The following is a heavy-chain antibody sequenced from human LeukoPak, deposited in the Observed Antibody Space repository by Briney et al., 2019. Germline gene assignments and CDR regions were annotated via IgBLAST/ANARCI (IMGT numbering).Heavy chain of an antibody. V-gene: IGHV3-23*01. CDR1: GFTFSSYA. CDR2: ITGGGGST. D-gene: IGHD6-13*01. Sequence: GGSLRLSCAASGFTFSSYAMTWVRQAPGKGLDWVSTITGGGGSTYYADSVKGRFTISRDNSKNTLDLQINSLRAEDTAVYFCAKGSMASATAGPKHFDCWGQGTLVTVSS. J-gene: IGHJ4*02. CDR3: AKGSMASATAGPKHFDC.